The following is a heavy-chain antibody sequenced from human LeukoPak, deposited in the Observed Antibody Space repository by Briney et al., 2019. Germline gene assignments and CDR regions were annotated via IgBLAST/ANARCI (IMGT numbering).Heavy chain of an antibody. D-gene: IGHD6-13*01. CDR2: ISGGSSTI. CDR1: GFTFSSSS. V-gene: IGHV3-48*02. J-gene: IGHJ4*02. Sequence: GGSLRLSCAAFGFTFSSSSMNWVRQAPGKGLEWVSYISGGSSTIHYADSVKGRFTISRDNAKNSLYLQMNSLRDEDTALYYCARDYGFSSSFDYWGQGTLVTVSS. CDR3: ARDYGFSSSFDY.